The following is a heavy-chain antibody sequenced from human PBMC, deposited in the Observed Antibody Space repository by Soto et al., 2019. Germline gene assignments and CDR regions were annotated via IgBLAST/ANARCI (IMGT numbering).Heavy chain of an antibody. J-gene: IGHJ4*02. CDR3: APGGYCSGGSCYSRRYFAY. D-gene: IGHD2-15*01. CDR2: ISYDGSDK. V-gene: IGHV3-30-3*01. CDR1: GLTFSTYA. Sequence: QVPLVESGGGVVQPGRSLRLSCAASGLTFSTYAMHWVRQAPGKGLEWVAAISYDGSDKYHADSVKGRFTISRDNSRNTLYLQMNSLRAEDTAVYYCAPGGYCSGGSCYSRRYFAYWGQGTLVTVTS.